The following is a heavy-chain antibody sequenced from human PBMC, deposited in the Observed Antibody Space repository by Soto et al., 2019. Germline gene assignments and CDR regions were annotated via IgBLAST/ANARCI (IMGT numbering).Heavy chain of an antibody. D-gene: IGHD5-12*01. CDR1: GGSISSGGYS. CDR3: AAGGGLPRYY. Sequence: QLQLQESGSGLVKPSQTLSLTCAVSGGSISSGGYSWSWIRQPPGKGLEWIGYIYHSGSTYYNPSRQSRVTISVDRSKHQFSLKLSSVTAADTAVYYCAAGGGLPRYYWGQGTLVTVSS. CDR2: IYHSGST. V-gene: IGHV4-30-2*01. J-gene: IGHJ4*02.